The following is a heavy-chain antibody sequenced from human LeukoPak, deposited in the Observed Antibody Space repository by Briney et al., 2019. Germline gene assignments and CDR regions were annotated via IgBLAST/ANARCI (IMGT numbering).Heavy chain of an antibody. V-gene: IGHV4-39*07. Sequence: PSETLSLTCTVSGSSISSSSYYWGWIRQPPGKGLEWIGSINYSGSTYYNPSLKSRVTISVDTSKNQFSLKLSSVTAADTAVYYCASIAAAGTDVGDGYWGQGTLVTVSS. CDR1: GSSISSSSYY. CDR2: INYSGST. CDR3: ASIAAAGTDVGDGY. D-gene: IGHD6-13*01. J-gene: IGHJ4*02.